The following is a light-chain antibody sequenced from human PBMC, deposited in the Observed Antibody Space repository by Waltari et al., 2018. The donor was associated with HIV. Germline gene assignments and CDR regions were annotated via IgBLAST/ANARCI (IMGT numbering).Light chain of an antibody. J-gene: IGKJ4*01. CDR3: QQTYTIPPT. Sequence: DIVMTQSPDSLAVSLGERATIKCKSSQNVFYSSNNKNYLSWYQQKPGQPPKLIIYWASSRQSGVTDRFSGSGSGTDFTLTISSLQAEDVAVYFCQQTYTIPPTFGGGTKVEIK. CDR2: WAS. CDR1: QNVFYSSNNKNY. V-gene: IGKV4-1*01.